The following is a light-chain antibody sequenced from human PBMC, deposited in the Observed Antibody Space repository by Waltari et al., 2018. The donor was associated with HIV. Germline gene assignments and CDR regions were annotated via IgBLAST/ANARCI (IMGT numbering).Light chain of an antibody. J-gene: IGLJ2*01. CDR1: SSNIGAGYD. CDR3: QSYDSGLSGSV. Sequence: QSVLTQPPSVSGAPGQRVTISCTGSSSNIGAGYDVHWYQQLPGTAPKLLIYANNNRASRVPYRFSGSKFVPSASLAITGLQAEDEANYYCQSYDSGLSGSVFGGGTKLTVL. CDR2: ANN. V-gene: IGLV1-40*01.